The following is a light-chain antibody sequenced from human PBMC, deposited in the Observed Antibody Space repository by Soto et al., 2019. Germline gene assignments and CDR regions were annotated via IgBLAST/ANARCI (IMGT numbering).Light chain of an antibody. CDR3: QQRSNFFT. Sequence: EIVMTQSPSTLSVSPGERATLSCRASQSVSYNLAWYQHKPGQAPRLLIYGPSTRATGIPARFSGSGSGTEFTLTISSLQSEDFAVYYCQQRSNFFTFGQGTRLEIK. V-gene: IGKV3-15*01. CDR1: QSVSYN. CDR2: GPS. J-gene: IGKJ5*01.